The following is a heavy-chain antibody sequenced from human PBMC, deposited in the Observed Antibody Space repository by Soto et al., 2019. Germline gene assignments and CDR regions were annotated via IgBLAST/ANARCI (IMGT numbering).Heavy chain of an antibody. CDR1: GFIFSSFT. CDR2: ISKSSSPI. Sequence: EVQLVESGGGLVKPGGSLRLSCVGSGFIFSSFTMTWVRQAPGMGLQYLASISKSSSPIYYADSVRGRFIISRDNSKDSVFLQMYSLRAEDTAMYYCVRGDDRVDWGQGTLVTVSS. D-gene: IGHD1-1*01. J-gene: IGHJ4*02. CDR3: VRGDDRVD. V-gene: IGHV3-21*01.